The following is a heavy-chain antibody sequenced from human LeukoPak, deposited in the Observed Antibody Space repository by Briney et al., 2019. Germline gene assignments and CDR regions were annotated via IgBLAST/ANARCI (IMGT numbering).Heavy chain of an antibody. CDR2: FDPEDGET. D-gene: IGHD3-22*01. Sequence: ASVKVSCKVSGYTLTELSMHWVRQAPGKGLEWMGGFDPEDGETIYAQKFQGRVTMTEDTSTDTAYMELSSLRSEDTAVYYCASTPGTYDSSGYSPYYYYYGMDVWGQGTTVTVSS. CDR1: GYTLTELS. J-gene: IGHJ6*02. V-gene: IGHV1-24*01. CDR3: ASTPGTYDSSGYSPYYYYYGMDV.